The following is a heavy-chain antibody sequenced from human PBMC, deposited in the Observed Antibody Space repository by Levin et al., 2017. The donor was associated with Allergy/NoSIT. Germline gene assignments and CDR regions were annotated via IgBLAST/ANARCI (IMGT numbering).Heavy chain of an antibody. CDR1: GGSISGFY. CDR2: IYHSGST. CDR3: ARGEGGEGYCGGSACYWLDP. Sequence: PSETLSLTCTVSGGSISGFYWKWIRQSPGKGLEWIGFIYHSGSTKYNPSLKSRVTISLDTSKNQFSLNLRSVTAADTAVYYCARGEGGEGYCGGSACYWLDPWGQGTLVTVSS. D-gene: IGHD2-21*01. V-gene: IGHV4-59*01. J-gene: IGHJ5*02.